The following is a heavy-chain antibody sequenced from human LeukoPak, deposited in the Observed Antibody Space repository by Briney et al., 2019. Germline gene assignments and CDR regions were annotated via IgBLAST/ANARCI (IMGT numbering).Heavy chain of an antibody. CDR1: GFTVSSNY. CDR3: ATNKQMAGLFDS. Sequence: GGSLRLSCAASGFTVSSNYMTWVRQAPGKGLEWVSVIYSGGSTYYADSVRGRFTISRDNSKNTLYLHMNSLRAEDTAVYYCATNKQMAGLFDSWAREPWSPSPQ. CDR2: IYSGGST. J-gene: IGHJ4*02. V-gene: IGHV3-53*01. D-gene: IGHD6-19*01.